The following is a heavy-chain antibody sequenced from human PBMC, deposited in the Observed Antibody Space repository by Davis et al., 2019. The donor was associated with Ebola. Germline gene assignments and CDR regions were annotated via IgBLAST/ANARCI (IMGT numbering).Heavy chain of an antibody. CDR3: ARGTNAYNPGGYFDS. V-gene: IGHV5-51*01. CDR1: GYSFTSYW. J-gene: IGHJ4*02. Sequence: PGGSLRLSCKASGYSFTSYWIVWVRQMPGQGLECMGIIFPGDSDTRYSPSFQGQVTISADKSITTAYLQWNSLKASDTAIYYCARGTNAYNPGGYFDSWGQGTLVTVSS. CDR2: IFPGDSDT. D-gene: IGHD5-24*01.